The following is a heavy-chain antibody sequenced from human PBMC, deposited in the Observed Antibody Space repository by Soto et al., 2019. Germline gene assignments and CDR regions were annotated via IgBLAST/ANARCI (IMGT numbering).Heavy chain of an antibody. D-gene: IGHD2-21*01. Sequence: LSLTCSVSGAALDSGNYYWSWIRQVPGKGLEWVGHIYVTGAVDYNPSLRDRITISQDTSERQFSLNLRLVTAADTAVYYCARLRIATNNYKWFDPWGQGTLVTVSS. J-gene: IGHJ5*02. CDR1: GAALDSGNYY. V-gene: IGHV4-31*03. CDR3: ARLRIATNNYKWFDP. CDR2: IYVTGAV.